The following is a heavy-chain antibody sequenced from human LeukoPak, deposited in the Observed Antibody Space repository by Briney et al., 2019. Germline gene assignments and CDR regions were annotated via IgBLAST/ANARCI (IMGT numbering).Heavy chain of an antibody. Sequence: GGSLRLSCAASGFTFSSYGMHWVRQAPGKGLEWVAFIRYDGSNNYYADSVKGRFTISRDNSKNTLHLQMNSLRPEDTAVYYCAKVYHYGSESYLTHLDSWGQGSLVTVSS. CDR1: GFTFSSYG. CDR3: AKVYHYGSESYLTHLDS. D-gene: IGHD3-10*01. V-gene: IGHV3-30*02. CDR2: IRYDGSNN. J-gene: IGHJ4*02.